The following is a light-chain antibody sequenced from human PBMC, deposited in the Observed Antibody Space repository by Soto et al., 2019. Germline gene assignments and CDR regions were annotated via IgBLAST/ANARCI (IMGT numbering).Light chain of an antibody. CDR1: QSVSDW. CDR2: KAS. V-gene: IGKV1-5*03. CDR3: QHYNSYSEA. Sequence: GDRVTITCRASQSVSDWLAWYQQKPGNPPKLLIYKASTLKSGVPSRFSGSGSGTEFTLTISSLQPDDFAAYYCQHYNSYSEAFGQGTKVDIK. J-gene: IGKJ1*01.